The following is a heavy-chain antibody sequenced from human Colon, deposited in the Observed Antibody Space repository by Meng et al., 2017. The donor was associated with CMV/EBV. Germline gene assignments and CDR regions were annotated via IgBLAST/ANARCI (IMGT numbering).Heavy chain of an antibody. CDR2: ISSSSSYI. J-gene: IGHJ4*02. Sequence: SCIASGFTFDDCAMHWVRQAPGKGLEWVSSISSSSSYIYYADSVKGRFTISRDNAKNSLYLQMNSLRAEDTAVYYCARGYETLDYWGQGTLVTVSS. CDR3: ARGYETLDY. D-gene: IGHD1-1*01. V-gene: IGHV3-21*01. CDR1: GFTFDDCA.